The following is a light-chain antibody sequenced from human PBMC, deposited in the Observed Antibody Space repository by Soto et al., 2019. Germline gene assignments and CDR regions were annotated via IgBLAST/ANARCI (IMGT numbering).Light chain of an antibody. CDR3: QSADSSGTVV. Sequence: SSELTQPSSVSVSPGQTARITCSGDALSKQYAYWYQQKPGQAPVKVIYKDRERPSGIPERFSGSSSGTTVTLTISGVQAEDEADYYCQSADSSGTVVFGGGTKLTVL. J-gene: IGLJ2*01. CDR2: KDR. CDR1: ALSKQY. V-gene: IGLV3-25*03.